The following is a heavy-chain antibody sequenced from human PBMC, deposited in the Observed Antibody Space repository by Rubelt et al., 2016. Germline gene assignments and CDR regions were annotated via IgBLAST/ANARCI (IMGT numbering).Heavy chain of an antibody. CDR1: GGSFSAYY. CDR3: AGGNGSAPLDY. J-gene: IGHJ4*02. Sequence: QVQQQQWGAGLLKPSETLSLTCAVYGGSFSAYYWSWIRQPPGKGLEWIGKIHHSGSTNYNPSLKSRVTISVDTSKNQFSPKLCSVTAADTAVYYCAGGNGSAPLDYWGQGTLVTVSS. CDR2: IHHSGST. V-gene: IGHV4-34*01. D-gene: IGHD6-25*01.